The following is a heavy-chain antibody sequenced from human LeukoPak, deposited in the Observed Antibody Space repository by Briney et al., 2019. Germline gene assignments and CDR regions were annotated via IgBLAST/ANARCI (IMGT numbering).Heavy chain of an antibody. V-gene: IGHV6-1*01. CDR2: TYYRSKWYN. CDR1: GDSVSSNSAA. J-gene: IGHJ6*03. D-gene: IGHD1-1*01. Sequence: SQTLLLTCAISGDSVSSNSAAWNWIRQSPSRGLEWLGRTYYRSKWYNDYAVSVRSRVTVNPDTSKNQFSLQLNSVTPDDTAVYYCARGPQLVGYYYIDVWDKGTTVTVSS. CDR3: ARGPQLVGYYYIDV.